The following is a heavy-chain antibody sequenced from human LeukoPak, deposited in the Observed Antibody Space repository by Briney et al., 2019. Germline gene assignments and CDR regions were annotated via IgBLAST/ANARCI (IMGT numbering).Heavy chain of an antibody. CDR1: GGTFSNYA. D-gene: IGHD5-18*01. V-gene: IGHV1-69*13. CDR3: ARDRGYSYAKKSSYYYYMDV. Sequence: SVKVSCKTSGGTFSNYAISWVRQAPGQGLEWMGRIIPIFGTANYAQKFQGRVTINADEFTSTVYMELYSLTSEDTAVYYCARDRGYSYAKKSSYYYYMDVWGKRTTVTISS. J-gene: IGHJ6*03. CDR2: IIPIFGTA.